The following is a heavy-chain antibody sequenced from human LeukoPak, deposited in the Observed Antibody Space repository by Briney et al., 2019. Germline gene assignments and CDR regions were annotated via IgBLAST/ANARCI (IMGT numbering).Heavy chain of an antibody. CDR2: ISYDGSNK. CDR1: GFPFSSYG. V-gene: IGHV3-30*03. CDR3: ARGSLSGSGWFDP. Sequence: GGSLRLSCAASGFPFSSYGMHWVRQAPGKGLEWVAVISYDGSNKYYADSVKGRFTISRDNSKNTLYLQMNSLRAEDTAVYYCARGSLSGSGWFDPWGQGTLVTVSS. D-gene: IGHD3-22*01. J-gene: IGHJ5*02.